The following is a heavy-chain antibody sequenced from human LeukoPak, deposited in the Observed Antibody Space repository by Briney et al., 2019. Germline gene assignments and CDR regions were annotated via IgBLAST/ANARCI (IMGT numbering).Heavy chain of an antibody. J-gene: IGHJ4*02. CDR2: ISPSGDRT. Sequence: GGSLRLSCAASGFTFSSYAMSWVRQAPGKGLGWVSFISPSGDRTSNADSVEGRFTISRDNTRNTLYLQMNSLRDEDTGVYYCAIMHGYYDGSGFWVQWGQGTLVTVSS. V-gene: IGHV3-23*01. CDR3: AIMHGYYDGSGFWVQ. CDR1: GFTFSSYA. D-gene: IGHD3-22*01.